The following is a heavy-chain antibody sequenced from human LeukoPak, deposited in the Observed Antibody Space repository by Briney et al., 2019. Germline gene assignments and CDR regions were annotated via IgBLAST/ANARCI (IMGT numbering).Heavy chain of an antibody. V-gene: IGHV3-15*01. CDR1: GFTFSNAW. CDR2: IKSKTDGGTT. D-gene: IGHD6-13*01. J-gene: IGHJ4*02. Sequence: GGSLRLSCAASGFTFSNAWMSWVRQAPGKGLEWVGRIKSKTDGGTTDYAAPVKGRFTISRDDSKNTLYLQMNSLKTEDTAVYYCTTEKGAAAGTRNFDYWGQGTLVTVSS. CDR3: TTEKGAAAGTRNFDY.